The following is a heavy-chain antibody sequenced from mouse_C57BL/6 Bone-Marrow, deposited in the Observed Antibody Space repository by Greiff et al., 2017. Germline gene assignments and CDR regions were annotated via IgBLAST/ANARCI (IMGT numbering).Heavy chain of an antibody. D-gene: IGHD2-3*01. CDR2: IYPGDGDT. CDR3: ARRGDGYYLDY. J-gene: IGHJ4*01. CDR1: GYAFSSSW. V-gene: IGHV1-82*01. Sequence: QVQLQQSGPELVKPGASVKISCKASGYAFSSSWMNWVKQRPGKGLEWIGRIYPGDGDTNYNGKFKGKATLTADKSSSTAYMQLSSLTSEDSAVYFCARRGDGYYLDYWGQGTSVTVSS.